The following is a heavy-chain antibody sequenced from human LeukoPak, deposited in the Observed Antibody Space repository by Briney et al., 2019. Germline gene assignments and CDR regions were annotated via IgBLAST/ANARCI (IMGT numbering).Heavy chain of an antibody. CDR1: RFTFYDYS. Sequence: GGSLRLSCAASRFTFYDYSISWVRQAPGKRLEWVSGINWNGGSTGYADSVKGRFTISRDNAKNSLYLQMNSLRAEDTALYHSAKGDLAVAGSKDYCGQGTLVTVSS. V-gene: IGHV3-20*01. CDR2: INWNGGST. J-gene: IGHJ4*02. D-gene: IGHD6-19*01. CDR3: AKGDLAVAGSKDY.